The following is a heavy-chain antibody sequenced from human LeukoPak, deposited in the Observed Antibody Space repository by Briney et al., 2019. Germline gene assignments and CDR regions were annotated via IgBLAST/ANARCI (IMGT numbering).Heavy chain of an antibody. CDR2: INPSGGST. V-gene: IGHV1-46*01. CDR1: GYTFTSYY. J-gene: IGHJ4*02. Sequence: GASVKVSCKASGYTFTSYYMHWVRQAPGQGPEWMGIINPSGGSTSYAQKFQGRVTMTRDTSTSTVYMELSSLRSEDTAVYYCARDPLLVVPAASPFDYWGQGTLVTVSS. CDR3: ARDPLLVVPAASPFDY. D-gene: IGHD2-2*01.